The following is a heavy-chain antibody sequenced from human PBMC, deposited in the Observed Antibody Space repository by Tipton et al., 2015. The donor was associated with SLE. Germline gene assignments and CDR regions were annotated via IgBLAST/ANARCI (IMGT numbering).Heavy chain of an antibody. CDR2: ISAYNGNT. D-gene: IGHD3-3*01. CDR1: GYTFTSYG. J-gene: IGHJ5*02. Sequence: QLVQSGAEVKKPGASVKVSCKASGYTFTSYGISWVRQAPGQGLEWMGWISAYNGNTNYAQKLQGRVTMTTDTSTSTAYMELRSLRSDDTAVYCCERALIRFLEGLSTPGLFDPWVQGTVVTVSS. V-gene: IGHV1-18*01. CDR3: ERALIRFLEGLSTPGLFDP.